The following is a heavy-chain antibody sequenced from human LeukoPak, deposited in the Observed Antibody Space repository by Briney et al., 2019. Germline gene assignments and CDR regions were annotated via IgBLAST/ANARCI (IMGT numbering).Heavy chain of an antibody. CDR1: VGPISGYF. CDR2: IYYSGAT. Sequence: PSETLSLTCTVSVGPISGYFWSWVRQAPGTGLDWIGHIYYSGATNYNPSLRSRVTISVDTSKNQFSLKLRSVTAADTAVYYCARAQYSGSCFDYGGQGTLVTVSS. CDR3: ARAQYSGSCFDY. J-gene: IGHJ4*03. V-gene: IGHV4-59*13. D-gene: IGHD1-26*01.